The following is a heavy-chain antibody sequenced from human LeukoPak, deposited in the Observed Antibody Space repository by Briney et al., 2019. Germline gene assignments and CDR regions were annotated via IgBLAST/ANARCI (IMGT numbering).Heavy chain of an antibody. V-gene: IGHV1-2*02. Sequence: GASVKVSCKASGYTFTSYGISWVRQAPGQGLEWMGWINPNSGGTNYAQKFQGRVTMTRDTSISTAYMELSRLRSGDMAVYYCARDLSSGRGVNWFDPWGQGTLVTVSS. CDR3: ARDLSSGRGVNWFDP. CDR2: INPNSGGT. J-gene: IGHJ5*02. D-gene: IGHD3-10*01. CDR1: GYTFTSYG.